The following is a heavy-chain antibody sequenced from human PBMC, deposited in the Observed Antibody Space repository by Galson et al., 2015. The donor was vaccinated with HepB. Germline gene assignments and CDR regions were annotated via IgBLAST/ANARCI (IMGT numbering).Heavy chain of an antibody. Sequence: SVKVSCKASGYTFTSYAMHWVRQAPGQRLEWMGWINAGNGNTKYSQKFQGRVTITRDTSASTAYMELSSLRSEDTAVYYCAGRRLLLWFGEGGWFDPWGQGTLVTVSS. CDR2: INAGNGNT. D-gene: IGHD3-10*01. CDR1: GYTFTSYA. CDR3: AGRRLLLWFGEGGWFDP. V-gene: IGHV1-3*01. J-gene: IGHJ5*02.